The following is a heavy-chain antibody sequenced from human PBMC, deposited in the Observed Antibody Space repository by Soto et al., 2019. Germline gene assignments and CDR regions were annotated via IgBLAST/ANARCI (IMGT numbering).Heavy chain of an antibody. V-gene: IGHV3-23*01. CDR3: AKDHFALNFYGDYVSSPHDFDY. CDR2: ISGSGGST. CDR1: GFTFSSYA. D-gene: IGHD4-17*01. J-gene: IGHJ4*02. Sequence: GGSLRLSCAASGFTFSSYAMSWVRQAPGKGLEWVSAISGSGGSTYYADSVKGRFTISRDNSKNTLYLQMNSLRAEDTAVYYCAKDHFALNFYGDYVSSPHDFDYWGQGTLVTVSS.